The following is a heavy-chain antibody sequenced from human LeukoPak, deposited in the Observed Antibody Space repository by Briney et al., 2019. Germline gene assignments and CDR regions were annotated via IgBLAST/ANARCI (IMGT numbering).Heavy chain of an antibody. J-gene: IGHJ4*02. CDR1: GFTFSSYW. CDR3: ARADGYKPDFDY. Sequence: QPGGSLRLSCAASGFTFSSYWMHWVRQAPGKRLVWVSRINSDGSGTSYADSVKGRFTISRDNAKNTLYLQMNSLRAEDTAVYYCARADGYKPDFDYWGQGTLVTVSS. CDR2: INSDGSGT. D-gene: IGHD5-24*01. V-gene: IGHV3-74*01.